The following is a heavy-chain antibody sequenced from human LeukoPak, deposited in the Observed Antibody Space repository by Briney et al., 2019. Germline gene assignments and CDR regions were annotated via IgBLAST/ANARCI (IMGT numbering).Heavy chain of an antibody. Sequence: PGGTLRLSCAASGFTFSSYGMSWVRQAPGKGLEWVSAISGSGGSTFYADSVKGRFTISRDSSKNTLYLLMSSLRAEDTAVYYCAKGVYGYADYALLDYWGQGTLVTVSS. CDR1: GFTFSSYG. CDR3: AKGVYGYADYALLDY. V-gene: IGHV3-23*01. D-gene: IGHD2-2*01. J-gene: IGHJ4*02. CDR2: ISGSGGST.